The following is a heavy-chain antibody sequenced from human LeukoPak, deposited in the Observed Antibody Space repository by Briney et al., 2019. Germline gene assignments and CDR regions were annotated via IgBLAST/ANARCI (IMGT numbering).Heavy chain of an antibody. CDR3: ATRYYDCWSSYYTYYYYMDV. Sequence: GGPVSLLCAPWGFTESRHYQRGLRAPREEAGVGVLGIYSGDSRYYAGSVKDRYTISRDNSKNTLYLQMNSLRAEDTAVYYCATRYYDCWSSYYTYYYYMDVWGKGTTVTVSS. V-gene: IGHV3-53*01. J-gene: IGHJ6*03. CDR2: IYSGDSR. D-gene: IGHD3-3*01. CDR1: GFTESRHY.